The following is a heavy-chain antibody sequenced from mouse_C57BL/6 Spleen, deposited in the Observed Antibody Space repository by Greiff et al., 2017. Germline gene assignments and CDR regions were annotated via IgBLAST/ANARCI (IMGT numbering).Heavy chain of an antibody. CDR2: IYPSDSEA. Sequence: QVQLQQPGAELVRPGSSVKLSCKASGYTFTSYWMDWVKQRPGQGLEWIGNIYPSDSEAHYNQKFKDKATLTVDKSSSTAYMQLSSLTSEDSAVYYCARYGYGSSHDYWGQGTTLTVSS. CDR1: GYTFTSYW. V-gene: IGHV1-61*01. J-gene: IGHJ2*01. CDR3: ARYGYGSSHDY. D-gene: IGHD1-1*01.